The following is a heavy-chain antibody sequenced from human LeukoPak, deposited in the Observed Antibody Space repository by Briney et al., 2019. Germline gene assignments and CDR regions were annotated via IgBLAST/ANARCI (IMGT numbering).Heavy chain of an antibody. V-gene: IGHV3-7*01. Sequence: PGGSLRLSCAGSGFTSSNYWLSWIRQAPGKGLEWVANIKQDGSETYYVDSVKGRFTISRDNAKNSLYLQMNSLRAEDTAVYYCARGNSAAHDWGQGTLVTVSS. CDR2: IKQDGSET. J-gene: IGHJ4*02. CDR3: ARGNSAAHD. D-gene: IGHD6-25*01. CDR1: GFTSSNYW.